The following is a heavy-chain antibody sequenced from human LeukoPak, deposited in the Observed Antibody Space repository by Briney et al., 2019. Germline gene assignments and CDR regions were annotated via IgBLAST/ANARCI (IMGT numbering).Heavy chain of an antibody. CDR2: INPSGGST. CDR1: GYTFTSYD. J-gene: IGHJ4*02. D-gene: IGHD5-24*01. CDR3: ARDRGRWLQFLFDY. V-gene: IGHV1-46*01. Sequence: ASVKVSCKASGYTFTSYDINWVRQAPGQGLEWMGIINPSGGSTSYAQKFQGRVTMTRDTSTSTVYMELSSLRSEDTAVYYCARDRGRWLQFLFDYWGQGTLVTVSS.